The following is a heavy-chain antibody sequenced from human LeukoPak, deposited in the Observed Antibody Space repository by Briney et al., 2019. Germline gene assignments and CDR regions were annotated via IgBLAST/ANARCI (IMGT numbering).Heavy chain of an antibody. CDR2: INPDGGS. J-gene: IGHJ4*02. Sequence: GGSLGLSCQASGFSFSDYAMSWVRQAPGRGLEWVSSINPDGGSFFADSVKGRFTNSRDDSRSLVYLRMNTLSAEDTAVYYCARSGVATCHYWGQGILVTVSS. V-gene: IGHV3-23*01. D-gene: IGHD3-10*01. CDR1: GFSFSDYA. CDR3: ARSGVATCHY.